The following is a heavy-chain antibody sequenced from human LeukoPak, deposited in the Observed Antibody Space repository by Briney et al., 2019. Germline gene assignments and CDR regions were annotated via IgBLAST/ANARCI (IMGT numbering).Heavy chain of an antibody. D-gene: IGHD3-10*01. J-gene: IGHJ4*02. CDR3: VRDRELQY. CDR1: GGSISIYY. Sequence: PSETLSLTCTVSGGSISIYYWSWIRQSPGKGLEWLGYIYNSGSFNYNPSLKSRLTISADTSRNQFSLRLSSVTAADTAVNYCVRDRELQYWGRGALVTVSS. CDR2: IYNSGSF. V-gene: IGHV4-59*01.